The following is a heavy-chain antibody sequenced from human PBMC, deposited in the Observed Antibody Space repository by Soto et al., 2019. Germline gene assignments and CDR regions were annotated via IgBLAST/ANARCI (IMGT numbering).Heavy chain of an antibody. V-gene: IGHV5-51*01. CDR1: AYRFTSYC. J-gene: IGHJ6*02. CDR3: ARVVWELPHYYFDYGMDV. CDR2: ICPGDSDT. Sequence: GESLKISCKGSAYRFTSYCIAWVRQMPGKGLEWMGIICPGDSDTRYSPSFQGQVTISADKSINTAYLQWSSLKASDTAIYYFARVVWELPHYYFDYGMDVWGQGTAVTVSS. D-gene: IGHD1-26*01.